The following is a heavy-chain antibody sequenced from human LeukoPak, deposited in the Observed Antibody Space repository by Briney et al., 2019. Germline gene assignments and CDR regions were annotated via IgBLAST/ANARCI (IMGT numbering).Heavy chain of an antibody. CDR2: ILYDGSNE. J-gene: IGHJ4*02. CDR3: ARNRPGTTGTTLVADYLDY. D-gene: IGHD1-1*01. CDR1: GFTFSSYG. V-gene: IGHV3-30*19. Sequence: PGRSLRLSCAASGFTFSSYGMHWVRQAPGKGLEWVAVILYDGSNEYYADFVKGRFTISRDNSNNTLYLQMNSLRPEDTAVYYCARNRPGTTGTTLVADYLDYWGQGTLVTVSS.